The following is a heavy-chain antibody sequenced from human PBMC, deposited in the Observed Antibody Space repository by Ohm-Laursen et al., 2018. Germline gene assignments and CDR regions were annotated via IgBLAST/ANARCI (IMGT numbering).Heavy chain of an antibody. D-gene: IGHD5-18*01. CDR3: ARAQLWQPDS. V-gene: IGHV3-66*01. CDR2: IYSDGST. CDR1: GFTVSSSY. J-gene: IGHJ4*02. Sequence: SLRLSCAAPGFTVSSSYMSWVRQAPGKGLEWVSLIYSDGSTYYADSVKGRFTISRDNYKNTLYLQMNSLRAEDTAVYYCARAQLWQPDSWGQGTLVTVSS.